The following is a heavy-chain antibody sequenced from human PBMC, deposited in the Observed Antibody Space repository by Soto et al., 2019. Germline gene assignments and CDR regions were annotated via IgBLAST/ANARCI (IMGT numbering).Heavy chain of an antibody. CDR3: ARVAYYYDSSGYPPPGFDP. D-gene: IGHD3-22*01. CDR2: IYHSGST. CDR1: GGSISSSNW. Sequence: PSETLSLTCAVSGGSISSSNWWSWVRQPPGKGLEWIGEIYHSGSTNYNPSLKSRVTISVDKSKNQFSLKLSSVTAADTAVYYCARVAYYYDSSGYPPPGFDPWGQGTLVTVSS. V-gene: IGHV4-4*02. J-gene: IGHJ5*02.